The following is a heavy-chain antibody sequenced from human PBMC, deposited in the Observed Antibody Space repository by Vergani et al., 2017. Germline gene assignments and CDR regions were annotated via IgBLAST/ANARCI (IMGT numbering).Heavy chain of an antibody. Sequence: EVQLVESGGGLVQPGRSLRLSCAASGFTFDDYAMHWVRHAPGKGLEWVSVISWNSGSIGYADSVKGRFTISRDNAKNSLYLQMNSLRAEDTALYYCAKDRGDSSGYYSWYFDYWGQGTLVTVSS. CDR1: GFTFDDYA. D-gene: IGHD3-22*01. CDR2: ISWNSGSI. J-gene: IGHJ4*02. CDR3: AKDRGDSSGYYSWYFDY. V-gene: IGHV3-9*01.